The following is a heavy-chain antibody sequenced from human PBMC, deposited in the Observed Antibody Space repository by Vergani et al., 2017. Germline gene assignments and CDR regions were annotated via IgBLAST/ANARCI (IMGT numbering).Heavy chain of an antibody. D-gene: IGHD3-9*01. V-gene: IGHV1-18*01. CDR1: GGTFSSYT. Sequence: QVQLVQSGAEVKKPGSSVKVSCKASGGTFSSYTISWVRQAPGQGLEWMGWISAYNGNTNDAQKLQGRVTMTTDTSTSTAYMELRSLRADDTAVYYCARAARHYDILTGYSTYNWFDPWGQGTLVTVSS. CDR2: ISAYNGNT. CDR3: ARAARHYDILTGYSTYNWFDP. J-gene: IGHJ5*02.